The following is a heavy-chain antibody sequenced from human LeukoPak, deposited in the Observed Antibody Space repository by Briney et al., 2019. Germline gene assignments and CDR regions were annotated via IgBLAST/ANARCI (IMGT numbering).Heavy chain of an antibody. Sequence: GGSLRLSCAASGFTFSSDAMSWVRQAPGKGLEWVSTVSGSGGSTYYADSVKGRFTISRDNSKNALYLQMNSLRAEDTAVYYCAKDPVRSGSPYYFDYWGQGALVTVSS. D-gene: IGHD6-19*01. V-gene: IGHV3-23*01. CDR1: GFTFSSDA. CDR2: VSGSGGST. J-gene: IGHJ4*02. CDR3: AKDPVRSGSPYYFDY.